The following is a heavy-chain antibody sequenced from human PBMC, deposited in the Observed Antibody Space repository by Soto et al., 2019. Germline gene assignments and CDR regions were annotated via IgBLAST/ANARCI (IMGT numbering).Heavy chain of an antibody. CDR2: IWYDGSNK. Sequence: QVQLVESGGGVVQPGRSLRLSCAASGFTFSSYGMHWVRQAPGKGLEWVAVIWYDGSNKYYADSVKGRFTISRDNSKNTLYLQMNSLRAEDTAVYYFARDPAVLTPPDWYFDLWGRGTLFTVSS. V-gene: IGHV3-33*01. CDR1: GFTFSSYG. D-gene: IGHD2-8*01. J-gene: IGHJ2*01. CDR3: ARDPAVLTPPDWYFDL.